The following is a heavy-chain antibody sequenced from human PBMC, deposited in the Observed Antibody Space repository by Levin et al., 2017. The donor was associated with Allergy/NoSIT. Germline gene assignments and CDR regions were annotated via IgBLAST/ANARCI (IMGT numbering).Heavy chain of an antibody. V-gene: IGHV3-23*01. CDR3: AKVTYDFWSGYYWGDAFDI. D-gene: IGHD3-3*01. CDR2: ISGSGGST. J-gene: IGHJ3*02. Sequence: GGSLRLSCAASGFTFSSYAMSWVRQAPGKGLEWVSAISGSGGSTYYADSVKGRFTISRDNSKNTLYLQMNSLRAEDTAVYYCAKVTYDFWSGYYWGDAFDIWGQGTMVTVSS. CDR1: GFTFSSYA.